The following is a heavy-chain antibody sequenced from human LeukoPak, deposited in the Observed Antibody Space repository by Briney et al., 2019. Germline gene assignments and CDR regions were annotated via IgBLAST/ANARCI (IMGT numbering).Heavy chain of an antibody. CDR1: GGSIGSYY. J-gene: IGHJ3*02. CDR2: IYYSGST. CDR3: ARDKDSTDAFDI. Sequence: SETLSLTCTVSGGSIGSYYWSWIREPPGKGVEWIGYIYYSGSTNYNPSLKSRVTISVDTSKNQFSLKLSSVTAADTAVYYCARDKDSTDAFDIWGQGTMVTVSS. V-gene: IGHV4-59*01. D-gene: IGHD2-15*01.